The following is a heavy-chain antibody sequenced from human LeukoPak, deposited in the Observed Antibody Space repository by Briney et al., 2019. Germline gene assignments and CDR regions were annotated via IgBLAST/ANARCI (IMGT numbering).Heavy chain of an antibody. CDR1: GYTFPSYD. J-gene: IGHJ6*03. CDR2: MNPNSGNT. Sequence: ASVKVSCKASGYTFPSYDINWVRQATGQGLEWMGWMNPNSGNTGYAQKFQGRVTMTRNTSISTAYMELSSLRSEDTAVYYCARVGYSSSWYGYYYYYMDVWGKGTTVTVSS. V-gene: IGHV1-8*01. CDR3: ARVGYSSSWYGYYYYYMDV. D-gene: IGHD6-13*01.